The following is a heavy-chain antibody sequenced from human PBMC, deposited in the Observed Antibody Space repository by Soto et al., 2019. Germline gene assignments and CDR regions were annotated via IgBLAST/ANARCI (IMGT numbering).Heavy chain of an antibody. J-gene: IGHJ4*02. D-gene: IGHD3-3*01. CDR2: INHFGSP. CDR1: NGSFMGYY. V-gene: IGHV4-34*01. CDR3: ASLNGGRFLDKGDY. Sequence: KPSETLSLTCGVYNGSFMGYYWTWVRQPPGKGLEWIGEINHFGSPNYNPSLKSRVAISIDTSKHQFSLSLRSLTAADTAVYYCASLNGGRFLDKGDYWSQGILVTVSS.